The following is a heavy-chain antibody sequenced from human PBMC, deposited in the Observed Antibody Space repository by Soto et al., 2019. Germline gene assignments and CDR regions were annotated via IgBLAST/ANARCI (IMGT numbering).Heavy chain of an antibody. CDR2: ISSSSRYI. J-gene: IGHJ4*02. D-gene: IGHD6-13*01. CDR3: AREGIAAALDY. CDR1: GFTFSSYS. Sequence: EVQLVESGGGLVKPGGSLRLSCAASGFTFSSYSMNWVRQAPGKGLEWVSSISSSSRYIYYADSVKGRFTISRDNAKNSLYLQVNSLIAENTAVYYCAREGIAAALDYWGQGTLVTVSS. V-gene: IGHV3-21*01.